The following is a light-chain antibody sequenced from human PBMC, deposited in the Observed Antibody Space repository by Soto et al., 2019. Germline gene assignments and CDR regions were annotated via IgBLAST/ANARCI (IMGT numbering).Light chain of an antibody. CDR2: DAS. CDR1: QSVGSY. CDR3: QQSSNWPIT. Sequence: EIVLTQSPATLSLSPGERATLSCRASQSVGSYLAWYQQKPGQAPRLLIYDASDRATAIPPRFSGSGSGTDFTLNLSSLNPEDFAVYYCQQSSNWPITFGQGTRLEIK. J-gene: IGKJ5*01. V-gene: IGKV3-11*01.